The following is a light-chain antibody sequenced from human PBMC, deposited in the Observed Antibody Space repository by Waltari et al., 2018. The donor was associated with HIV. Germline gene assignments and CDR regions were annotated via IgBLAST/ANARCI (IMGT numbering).Light chain of an antibody. CDR3: SSFTGSITVI. CDR1: SYDIGRSNS. V-gene: IGLV2-14*01. Sequence: QSALTQPASVSGSPGRSITISCTGTSYDIGRSNSVSWYHQSPGTAPKLILYDVHPRPSGISARFSGSKSGNTASLTISGLQAEDEGQYYCSSFTGSITVIFGGGTKLTVL. CDR2: DVH. J-gene: IGLJ2*01.